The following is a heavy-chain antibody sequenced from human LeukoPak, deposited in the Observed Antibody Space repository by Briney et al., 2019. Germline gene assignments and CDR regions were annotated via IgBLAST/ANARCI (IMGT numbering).Heavy chain of an antibody. CDR2: ISAYNGNT. J-gene: IGHJ5*02. CDR3: ARDLIAVRPGWFDP. Sequence: GASVKVSCKASGYTFTTYGISWVRQAPGQGLEWMGWISAYNGNTNYAQNVQGRVTMTTDTSTSTAYLEVRSPRYDDTAVYFCARDLIAVRPGWFDPWGQGTLVIVSS. D-gene: IGHD6-6*01. CDR1: GYTFTTYG. V-gene: IGHV1-18*04.